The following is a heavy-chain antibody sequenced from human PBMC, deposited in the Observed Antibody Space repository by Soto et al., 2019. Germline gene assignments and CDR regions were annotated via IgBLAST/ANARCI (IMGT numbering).Heavy chain of an antibody. J-gene: IGHJ5*02. CDR1: GGSISSGGYS. CDR3: ARDQLEGNWFDP. V-gene: IGHV4-30-2*01. CDR2: ISHRGST. D-gene: IGHD1-1*01. Sequence: QLQLQESGSGLVRPSQTLSLTCAVSGGSISSGGYSCDWIRQPPGKGLEWIRYISHRGSTLYNPSLKSRVTLPADKSKNQFSRKLSFVTGADTAVYYCARDQLEGNWFDPWRQGTLVTVSS.